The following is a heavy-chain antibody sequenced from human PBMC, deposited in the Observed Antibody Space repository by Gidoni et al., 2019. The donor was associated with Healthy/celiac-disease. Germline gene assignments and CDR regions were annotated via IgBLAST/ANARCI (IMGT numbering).Heavy chain of an antibody. CDR1: GFTFSSYG. CDR2: IWYDGSNK. D-gene: IGHD6-13*01. J-gene: IGHJ4*02. Sequence: QVQLVESGVGVVPPGRSLRLSCAASGFTFSSYGMHWVRQAPGKGLEWVAVIWYDGSNKYYADSVKGRFTISRDNSKNTLYLQMNSLRAEDTAVYYCARGAAGTDGIDYWGQGTLVTVSS. V-gene: IGHV3-33*01. CDR3: ARGAAGTDGIDY.